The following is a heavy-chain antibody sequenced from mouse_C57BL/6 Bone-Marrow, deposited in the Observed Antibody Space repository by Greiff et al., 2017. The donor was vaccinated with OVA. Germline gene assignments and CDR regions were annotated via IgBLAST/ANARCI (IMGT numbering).Heavy chain of an antibody. CDR2: ISDGGSYT. CDR1: GFTFSSYA. Sequence: EVNVVESGGGLVKPGGSLKLSCAASGFTFSSYAMSWVRQTPEKRLEWVATISDGGSYTYYPDNVKGRFTISRDNAKNTLYLQMSHLKSEDTAMYYCARAPWGYYYAMDYWGQGTSVTVSS. V-gene: IGHV5-4*03. CDR3: ARAPWGYYYAMDY. J-gene: IGHJ4*01.